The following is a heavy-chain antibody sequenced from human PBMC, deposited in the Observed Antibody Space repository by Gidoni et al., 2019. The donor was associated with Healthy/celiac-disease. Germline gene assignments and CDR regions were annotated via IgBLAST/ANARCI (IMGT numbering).Heavy chain of an antibody. J-gene: IGHJ4*02. CDR2: IDPSDSYT. CDR1: GYSFTSYW. V-gene: IGHV5-10-1*03. CDR3: ASDNLYSSSSSGDY. D-gene: IGHD6-6*01. Sequence: EVQRVQSGAEVKKPGEYLRISCTGSGYSFTSYWISWVRQMPGKGLEWMGTIDPSDSYTNSSPSFQGHVTISAYKSISTAYLQWSSLKASDTAMYYCASDNLYSSSSSGDYWGQGTLVTVSS.